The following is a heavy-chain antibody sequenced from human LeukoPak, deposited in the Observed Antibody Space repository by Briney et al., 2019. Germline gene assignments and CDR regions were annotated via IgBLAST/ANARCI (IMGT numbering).Heavy chain of an antibody. CDR2: SILVTLTP. CDR1: GYRFTSYW. J-gene: IGHJ2*01. D-gene: IGHD3-10*01. Sequence: GESLKISCKGSGYRFTSYWIGWVRQMPGKGLEWMGSSILVTLTPHIPSFQGQVTISADKSFSTAYLQWSSLKASDTAIYYCARLGGDTYYFGSASYPNWYFDLWGRGTLVTVSS. V-gene: IGHV5-51*01. CDR3: ARLGGDTYYFGSASYPNWYFDL.